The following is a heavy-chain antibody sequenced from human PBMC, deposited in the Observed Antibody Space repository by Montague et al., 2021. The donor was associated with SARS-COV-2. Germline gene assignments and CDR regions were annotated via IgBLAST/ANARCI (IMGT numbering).Heavy chain of an antibody. V-gene: IGHV4-31*03. J-gene: IGHJ3*02. D-gene: IGHD2-21*02. CDR1: GYSIDSGGYF. CDR3: ARIFCGGDCDGSGVFDI. CDR2: IYYSGSA. Sequence: TLSLTCTVSGYSIDSGGYFWSWIRQHPGKGLVWIGFIYYSGSADYNPSLESRVSISVDRSKNQFSLKLSSVTAADAAVYYCARIFCGGDCDGSGVFDIWGQGTMVTVSS.